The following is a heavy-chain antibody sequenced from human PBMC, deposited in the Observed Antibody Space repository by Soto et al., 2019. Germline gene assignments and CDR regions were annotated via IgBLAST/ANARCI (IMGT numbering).Heavy chain of an antibody. CDR2: IYHSGNT. D-gene: IGHD2-2*01. CDR1: GGSISSSNW. V-gene: IGHV4-4*02. Sequence: QVQLQESGPGLVKPSGTLSLTCAVSGGSISSSNWWSWVRQPPGKGREWIGEIYHSGNTNYNTSLRSRVTISLDKSKNQFSLKLSSVTAADTAVYYCARTLGYCSSIPCPLDYWGQGTLVTVSS. J-gene: IGHJ4*02. CDR3: ARTLGYCSSIPCPLDY.